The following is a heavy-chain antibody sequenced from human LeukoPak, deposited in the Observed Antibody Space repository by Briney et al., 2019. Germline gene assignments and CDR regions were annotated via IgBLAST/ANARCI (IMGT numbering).Heavy chain of an antibody. CDR2: INSGGSGT. CDR3: ARTEGTVAYDS. V-gene: IGHV3-74*01. Sequence: GGFLRLSCAASGFTFSSYWMHWVRHAPGKGLVWVSRINSGGSGTIYADSVRGRFTISRDNAKNTLYLRVNSLRAEDTAVYYCARTEGTVAYDSWGQGTLVTVSS. D-gene: IGHD4-23*01. CDR1: GFTFSSYW. J-gene: IGHJ5*01.